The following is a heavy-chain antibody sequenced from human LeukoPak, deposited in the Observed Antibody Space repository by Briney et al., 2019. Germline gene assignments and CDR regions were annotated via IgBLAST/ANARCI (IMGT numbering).Heavy chain of an antibody. D-gene: IGHD6-13*01. CDR1: GGSISSSSYY. CDR2: IYYSGST. J-gene: IGHJ5*02. CDR3: ARHYDSSSWFPPLNWFDP. V-gene: IGHV4-39*01. Sequence: PSETLSLTCTVSGGSISSSSYYWGWIRQPPGKGLEWIGSIYYSGSTYYNPSLKSRVTISVDTSKNQFSLKLSSVTAADTAVYYCARHYDSSSWFPPLNWFDPWGQGTLVTVSS.